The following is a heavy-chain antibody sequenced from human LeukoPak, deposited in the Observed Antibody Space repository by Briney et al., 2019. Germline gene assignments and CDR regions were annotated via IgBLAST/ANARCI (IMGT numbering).Heavy chain of an antibody. CDR1: GGSISSSRYY. V-gene: IGHV4-39*07. D-gene: IGHD3/OR15-3a*01. CDR3: ARDSAKRTGYPYNDAFDI. J-gene: IGHJ3*02. Sequence: SETLSLTCTVSGGSISSSRYYWGWIRQPPGKGLEWIGSIYYSGSTYYNPSLKSRVTISVDTSKNQFSLKLSSVTAADTAVYYCARDSAKRTGYPYNDAFDIWGQGTMVTVSS. CDR2: IYYSGST.